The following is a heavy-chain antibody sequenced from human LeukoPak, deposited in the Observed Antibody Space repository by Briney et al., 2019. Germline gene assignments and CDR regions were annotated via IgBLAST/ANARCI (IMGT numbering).Heavy chain of an antibody. D-gene: IGHD1-26*01. CDR1: GGSFSGYY. V-gene: IGHV4-34*01. CDR3: ARGGAEGSHNYYYYMDV. J-gene: IGHJ6*03. CDR2: INHSGST. Sequence: SETLSLSCAVYGGSFSGYYWSWIRQPPGKGLEWIGEINHSGSTNYNPSLKSRVTISVDTSKNQFSLKLSSVTAEDTAVYYCARGGAEGSHNYYYYMDVWGEGTTVTISS.